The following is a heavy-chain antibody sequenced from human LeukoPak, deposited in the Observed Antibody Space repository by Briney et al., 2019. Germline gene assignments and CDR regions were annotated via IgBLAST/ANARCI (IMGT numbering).Heavy chain of an antibody. CDR3: ARSRVATDAFDI. Sequence: SETLSLTCAVYGGSFSGYYWSWIRQPPGKGLEWIGEINHSGSTNYNPSPKSRVTISVDTSKNQFSLKLSSVTAADTAVYYCARSRVATDAFDIWGQGTMVTVSS. CDR2: INHSGST. J-gene: IGHJ3*02. CDR1: GGSFSGYY. V-gene: IGHV4-34*01. D-gene: IGHD5-12*01.